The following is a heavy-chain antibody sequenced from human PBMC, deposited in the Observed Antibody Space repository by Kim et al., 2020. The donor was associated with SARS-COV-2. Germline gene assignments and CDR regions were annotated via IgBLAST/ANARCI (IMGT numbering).Heavy chain of an antibody. CDR2: IIPIFGTA. CDR3: ARAPSEYYYDSSGYGAFDI. CDR1: GGTFSSYA. D-gene: IGHD3-22*01. V-gene: IGHV1-69*13. J-gene: IGHJ3*02. Sequence: SVKVSCKASGGTFSSYAISWVRQAPGQGLEWMGGIIPIFGTANYAQKFQGRVTITADESTSTAYMELSSLRSEDTAVYYCARAPSEYYYDSSGYGAFDIWGQGTMVTVSS.